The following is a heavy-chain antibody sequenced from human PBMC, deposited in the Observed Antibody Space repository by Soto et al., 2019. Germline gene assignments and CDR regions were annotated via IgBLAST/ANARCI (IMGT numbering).Heavy chain of an antibody. Sequence: SECMYLTCTVAGDTISSYYCSWILQPPGKGLERIGYIYYSGSTNYNPSLKSRVTISVDTSKNQFSLKLSSVTAADTAVYYCARGPPPFHDHGDYPDFYHYYYMDFWGKGTTVIVSS. CDR3: ARGPPPFHDHGDYPDFYHYYYMDF. CDR1: GDTISSYY. V-gene: IGHV4-59*01. D-gene: IGHD4-17*01. J-gene: IGHJ6*03. CDR2: IYYSGST.